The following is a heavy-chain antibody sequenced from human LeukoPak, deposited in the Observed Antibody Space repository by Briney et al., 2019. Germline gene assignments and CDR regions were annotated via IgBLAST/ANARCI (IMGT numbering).Heavy chain of an antibody. Sequence: GGTLRLSCAASGFTFSSYGMSWVRQAPGKGLEWVSAISGSGGSTYYADSVKGRFTISRDNSKNTLYLQMNSLRAEDTAVYYCAKDRLAVASTPPREWGQGTLVTVSS. CDR2: ISGSGGST. CDR1: GFTFSSYG. D-gene: IGHD6-19*01. V-gene: IGHV3-23*01. CDR3: AKDRLAVASTPPRE. J-gene: IGHJ4*02.